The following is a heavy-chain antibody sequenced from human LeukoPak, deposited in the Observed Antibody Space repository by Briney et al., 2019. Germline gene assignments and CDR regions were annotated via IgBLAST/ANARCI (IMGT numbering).Heavy chain of an antibody. Sequence: GGSLRLSCAASGFTFSSYEMNRVRQAPGKGLEWVSYISSSGSTIYYADSVRGRFTISRDNAKNSLYLQMNSLRAEDTAVYYCARLLWFGESDYYFDYWGQGTLVTVSS. CDR2: ISSSGSTI. J-gene: IGHJ4*02. D-gene: IGHD3-10*01. V-gene: IGHV3-48*03. CDR3: ARLLWFGESDYYFDY. CDR1: GFTFSSYE.